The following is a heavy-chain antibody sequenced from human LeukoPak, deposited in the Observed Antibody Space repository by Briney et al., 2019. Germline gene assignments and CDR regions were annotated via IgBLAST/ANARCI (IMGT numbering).Heavy chain of an antibody. D-gene: IGHD2-15*01. CDR2: ISPSGSYT. V-gene: IGHV3-11*05. Sequence: GESLRLSCAGSGFIFSDFYMNWIRQAPGKGLEWLAYISPSGSYTTYGDSVKGRFVISRDNTKNSVSLQMNSLRADDTAAYYCAKGHRLCSSGNCNSQVDSWGHGTLVIVPS. CDR1: GFIFSDFY. CDR3: AKGHRLCSSGNCNSQVDS. J-gene: IGHJ5*01.